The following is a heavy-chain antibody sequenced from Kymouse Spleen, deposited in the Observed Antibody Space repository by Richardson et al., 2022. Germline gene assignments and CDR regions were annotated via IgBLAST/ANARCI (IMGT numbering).Heavy chain of an antibody. CDR3: ARPRITGTTEDAFDI. CDR1: GGSISSSSYY. Sequence: QLQLQESGPGLVKPSETLSLTCTVSGGSISSSSYYWGWIRQPPGKGLEWIGSIYYSGSTYYNPSLKSRVTISVDTSKNQFSLKLSSVTAADTAVYYCARPRITGTTEDAFDIWGQGTMVTVSS. V-gene: IGHV4-39*01. J-gene: IGHJ3*02. CDR2: IYYSGST. D-gene: IGHD1-7*01.